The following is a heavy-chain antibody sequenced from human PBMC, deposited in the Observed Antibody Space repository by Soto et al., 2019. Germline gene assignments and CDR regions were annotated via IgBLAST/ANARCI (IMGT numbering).Heavy chain of an antibody. V-gene: IGHV3-9*01. CDR3: ARDTEPVRQGGMDV. D-gene: IGHD6-13*01. CDR2: ISWNSDSI. Sequence: DVQLVESGGNLVQPGRSLRLSCAASGFTFDDYAMHWVRQAPGKGLEWVSGISWNSDSIGYADSVKGRFTIARDNAKNALYLQMNSLTGDDTALYYCARDTEPVRQGGMDVWGLGTTVTVSS. CDR1: GFTFDDYA. J-gene: IGHJ6*02.